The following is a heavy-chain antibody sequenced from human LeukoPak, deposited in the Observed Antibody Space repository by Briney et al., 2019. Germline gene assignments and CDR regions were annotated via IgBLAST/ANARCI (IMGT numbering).Heavy chain of an antibody. CDR3: ARSLHYYGSGSYRVGYGMDV. V-gene: IGHV3-48*02. J-gene: IGHJ6*02. D-gene: IGHD3-10*01. CDR2: ISSSSRTI. Sequence: GGSLRLSCAASGFTFSHYSMNWVRQAPGKGLEWISYISSSSRTICYVDSVKGRFTISRDNAKNSLYLQMNSLRDEDTAVYYCARSLHYYGSGSYRVGYGMDVWGQGTTVTVSS. CDR1: GFTFSHYS.